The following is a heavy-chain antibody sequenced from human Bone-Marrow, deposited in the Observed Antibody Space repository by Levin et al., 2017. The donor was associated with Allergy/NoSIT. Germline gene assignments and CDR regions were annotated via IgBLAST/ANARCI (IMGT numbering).Heavy chain of an antibody. CDR1: GFTLSDYY. V-gene: IGHV3-11*01. CDR2: INKAGSTI. CDR3: VRDGGIIDY. J-gene: IGHJ4*02. Sequence: SCTASGFTLSDYYISWIRQPPGKGLEWLSYINKAGSTIYYADSVRGRFTISRDNAKQSVYLQMNSLRAKDTAVYYCVRDGGIIDYWGQGTLVTVSS. D-gene: IGHD2-21*01.